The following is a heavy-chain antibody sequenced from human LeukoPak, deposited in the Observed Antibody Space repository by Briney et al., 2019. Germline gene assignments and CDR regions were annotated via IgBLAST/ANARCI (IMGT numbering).Heavy chain of an antibody. Sequence: PGRSLRLSCAASGFTFSSYAMHWVRQAPGKGLEWVAVMSYDGSNKYYADSVKGRFTISRDNSKNTLYLQMNSLRAEDTAVYYCARGTYTVTTLAGYWGQGTLVTVSS. J-gene: IGHJ4*02. D-gene: IGHD4-17*01. CDR2: MSYDGSNK. CDR1: GFTFSSYA. V-gene: IGHV3-30*04. CDR3: ARGTYTVTTLAGY.